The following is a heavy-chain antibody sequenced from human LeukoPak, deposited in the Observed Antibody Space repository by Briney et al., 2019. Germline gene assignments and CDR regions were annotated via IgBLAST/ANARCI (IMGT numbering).Heavy chain of an antibody. CDR3: ARSGGKVPGVCDY. CDR1: GFTFSSYG. CDR2: IWYDGSNK. J-gene: IGHJ4*02. D-gene: IGHD4-23*01. Sequence: GGSLRLSCVASGFTFSSYGMHWVRQAPGKGLGWVAVIWYDGSNKYYADSVKGRFSISRDNSKNTLYLQMNSLRAEDTAVYYCARSGGKVPGVCDYWGQGTLVTVSS. V-gene: IGHV3-33*01.